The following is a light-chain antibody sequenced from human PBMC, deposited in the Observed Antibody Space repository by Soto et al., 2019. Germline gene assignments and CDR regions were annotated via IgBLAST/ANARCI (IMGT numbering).Light chain of an antibody. V-gene: IGKV3-20*01. J-gene: IGKJ4*01. CDR2: GAT. Sequence: EIGMTQSPGTLSLSPGERAPLSCRASQSVSSSYLAWYQQKPGQAPRLLIYGATSRATGIPDRFSGSGSGTDFTLTISRLEPEDFAVNYCQQYGSSPSTFGGGTKVDIK. CDR1: QSVSSSY. CDR3: QQYGSSPST.